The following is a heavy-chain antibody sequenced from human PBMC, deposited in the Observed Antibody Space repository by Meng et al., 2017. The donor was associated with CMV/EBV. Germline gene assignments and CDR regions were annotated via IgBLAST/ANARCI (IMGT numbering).Heavy chain of an antibody. CDR3: GTVSVGLRLLEWLFAYGMDV. J-gene: IGHJ6*02. D-gene: IGHD3-3*01. Sequence: ASVQVSCKVSGYTLTELSMHWVRQAPGKGLEWRGGFDPEDGETIYAQKFQGRVTMTEDTSTDTAYMELSSLRSEDTAVYYCGTVSVGLRLLEWLFAYGMDVWGQGTTVTVSS. CDR1: GYTLTELS. CDR2: FDPEDGET. V-gene: IGHV1-24*01.